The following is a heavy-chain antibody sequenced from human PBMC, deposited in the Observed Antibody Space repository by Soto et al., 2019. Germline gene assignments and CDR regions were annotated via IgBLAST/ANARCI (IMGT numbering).Heavy chain of an antibody. CDR3: ARGEERVAKPSGY. J-gene: IGHJ4*02. Sequence: QVQLQESGPGLVKPSETLSLTCTVSGGSISSYYWSWIRQPPGKGLEGIGYISYSGSTNYNPSLESRVTISVDTSKNQFSLKQSSVTAADTAAYYRARGEERVAKPSGYWGQGTLVTGSS. CDR1: GGSISSYY. CDR2: ISYSGST. D-gene: IGHD2-15*01. V-gene: IGHV4-59*01.